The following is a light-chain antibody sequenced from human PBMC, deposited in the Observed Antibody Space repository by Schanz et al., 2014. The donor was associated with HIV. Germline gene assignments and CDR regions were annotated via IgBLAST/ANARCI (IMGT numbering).Light chain of an antibody. Sequence: QSALTQPASLSGSPGQSITISCTGTSSDVGGYNYVSWYQQHPGKPPKLMVYDVTDRPSGVPDRFSGSKSGNTASLTVSGLQAEDEADYYCSSYAGNNNLLFGGGTKLTVL. CDR3: SSYAGNNNLL. CDR1: SSDVGGYNY. J-gene: IGLJ2*01. V-gene: IGLV2-8*01. CDR2: DVT.